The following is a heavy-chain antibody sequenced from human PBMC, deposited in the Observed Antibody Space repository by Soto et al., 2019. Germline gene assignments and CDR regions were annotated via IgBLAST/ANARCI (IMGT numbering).Heavy chain of an antibody. Sequence: SVKVSCKASGGTFSIYAISWVLQSPVQWLDWMGGIIPIFGTANYAQKFQGRVTITADESTSTAYMELSSLRSEGMAVYYCARDGITIFGVVIIHYYYGMDVWGQGTTVTVSS. D-gene: IGHD3-3*01. J-gene: IGHJ6*02. CDR3: ARDGITIFGVVIIHYYYGMDV. CDR1: GGTFSIYA. CDR2: IIPIFGTA. V-gene: IGHV1-69*13.